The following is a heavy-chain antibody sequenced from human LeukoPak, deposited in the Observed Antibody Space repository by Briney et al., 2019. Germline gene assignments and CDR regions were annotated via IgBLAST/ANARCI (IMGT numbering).Heavy chain of an antibody. CDR3: ARGQGATVPQVGKNWFDP. D-gene: IGHD1-26*01. J-gene: IGHJ5*02. CDR1: IDSFSNYH. CDR2: VNESGGT. V-gene: IGHV4-34*01. Sequence: SETLSLTCAVYIDSFSNYHWNWIRQTPAKGMEWIGEVNESGGTNISPSLRSRVILSVDTSKNQFSLKLISVTVADTAVYYCARGQGATVPQVGKNWFDPWGQGTRVTVSS.